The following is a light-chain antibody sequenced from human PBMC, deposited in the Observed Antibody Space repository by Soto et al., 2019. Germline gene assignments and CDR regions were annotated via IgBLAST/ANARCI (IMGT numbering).Light chain of an antibody. V-gene: IGKV3-20*01. Sequence: EIVLTQSPGTLSLSPGQRATLSCWASQSVHSSHLAWYQQRPGQPPRLLIYGASSRATGIPDRFSGSGSGTVFTLTIIRLEPEDFAVYCCQQYDSSPTTFGQGTKVDIK. CDR2: GAS. CDR3: QQYDSSPTT. J-gene: IGKJ1*01. CDR1: QSVHSSH.